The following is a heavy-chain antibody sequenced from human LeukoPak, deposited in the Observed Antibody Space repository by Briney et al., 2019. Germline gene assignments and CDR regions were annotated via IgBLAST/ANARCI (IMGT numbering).Heavy chain of an antibody. CDR3: ARDSVAARPGYYYYMDV. CDR1: GFTFSSYA. V-gene: IGHV3-23*01. J-gene: IGHJ6*03. D-gene: IGHD6-6*01. Sequence: GGSLRLSCAASGFTFSSYAMSWVRQAPGKGLEWVSAISGSGGSTYYADSVKGRFTISRDNSKNTVYLQMNSLRAEDTALYYCARDSVAARPGYYYYMDVWGKGTTVTVSS. CDR2: ISGSGGST.